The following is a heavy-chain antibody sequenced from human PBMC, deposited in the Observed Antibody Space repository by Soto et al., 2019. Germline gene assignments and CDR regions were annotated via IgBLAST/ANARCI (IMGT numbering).Heavy chain of an antibody. CDR2: ISDSGGTT. Sequence: GGSLRLSCAASGFTFSSSSMSWVRQAPGKGLEWVSSISDSGGTTYHGDSVKGRFTISRDNSKNTLYLQMNNLRAEDTAVYYCAKALYISSWFLDYWGQGTPVTVSS. D-gene: IGHD2-2*01. CDR1: GFTFSSSS. J-gene: IGHJ4*02. V-gene: IGHV3-23*01. CDR3: AKALYISSWFLDY.